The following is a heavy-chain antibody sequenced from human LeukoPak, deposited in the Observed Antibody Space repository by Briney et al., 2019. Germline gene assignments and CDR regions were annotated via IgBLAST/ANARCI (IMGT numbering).Heavy chain of an antibody. CDR1: GFSFTTYW. V-gene: IGHV3-7*01. Sequence: GGSLRLSCAASGFSFTTYWMSWVRQAPGKGLEWVANINQYGTEKYYLDSVKGRFTISRDNAKNSLYLQMNSLRAEDTAVYYCARRVSDWGQGTLVTVSS. J-gene: IGHJ4*02. CDR3: ARRVSD. CDR2: INQYGTEK.